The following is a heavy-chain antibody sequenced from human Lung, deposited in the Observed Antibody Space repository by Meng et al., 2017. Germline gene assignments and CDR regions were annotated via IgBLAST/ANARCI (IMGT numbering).Heavy chain of an antibody. Sequence: QVQLQESGPGLVKPSQTLSLTCSVSGGSISSGDSYWSWIRQPPGKGLEWIGYIYYSGSTYYNPSLRSRITISVDTSKNQFSLRLRSVTAAETAVYYSASYGPCSGNKCPLSSFDHWGQGTLVTVSS. J-gene: IGHJ4*02. V-gene: IGHV4-30-4*01. CDR2: IYYSGST. D-gene: IGHD2-15*01. CDR1: GGSISSGDSY. CDR3: ASYGPCSGNKCPLSSFDH.